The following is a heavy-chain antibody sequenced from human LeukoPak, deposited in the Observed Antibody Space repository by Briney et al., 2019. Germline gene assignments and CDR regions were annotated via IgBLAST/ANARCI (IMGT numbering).Heavy chain of an antibody. CDR3: VRGLGSGYSYAYGVY. D-gene: IGHD5-18*01. Sequence: PGGSLRLPCEASGFTFSSYWMHWVRQAPGKGLVWVSRINGDGSDTNSADSVKGRFTISRDNAKNTLYLQMNSLRAEDTALYYCVRGLGSGYSYAYGVYWGQGTLVTVSS. CDR2: INGDGSDT. J-gene: IGHJ4*02. V-gene: IGHV3-74*01. CDR1: GFTFSSYW.